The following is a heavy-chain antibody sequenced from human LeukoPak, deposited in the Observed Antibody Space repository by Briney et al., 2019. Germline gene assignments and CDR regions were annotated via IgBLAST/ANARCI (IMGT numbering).Heavy chain of an antibody. CDR2: INSDGSST. Sequence: VGSLRLSCAASGVTFSSDCMHCVPPAPGKGLLWVSRINSDGSSTTYAASVKGRFTISRDNAKNPLYLQMNSLRAEDTAVYYCARAISYYDSSGYGNYWGQGTLVTVSS. J-gene: IGHJ4*02. D-gene: IGHD3-22*01. V-gene: IGHV3-74*01. CDR3: ARAISYYDSSGYGNY. CDR1: GVTFSSDC.